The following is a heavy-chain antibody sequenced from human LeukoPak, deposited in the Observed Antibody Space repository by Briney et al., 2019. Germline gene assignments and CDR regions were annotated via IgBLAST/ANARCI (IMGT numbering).Heavy chain of an antibody. J-gene: IGHJ4*02. V-gene: IGHV4-59*01. D-gene: IGHD3/OR15-3a*01. CDR3: ARVRTDVAGDFDY. CDR2: IYYSGST. CDR1: GGSISSYY. Sequence: SETLSLTCTVSGGSISSYYWSWIRQPPGKGLEWIGYIYYSGSTNYNPSLKSRVTISVDTSKNQFSLKLSSVTAADTAVYYCARVRTDVAGDFDYRGQGTLVTVSS.